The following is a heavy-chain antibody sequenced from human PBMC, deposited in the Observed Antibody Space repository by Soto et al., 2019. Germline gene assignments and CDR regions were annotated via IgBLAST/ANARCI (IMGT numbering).Heavy chain of an antibody. CDR1: GYTFTSYA. CDR3: ARDGRFLEWLLSFDH. CDR2: INAGNGNT. V-gene: IGHV1-3*01. D-gene: IGHD3-3*01. J-gene: IGHJ4*02. Sequence: ASVKVSCKASGYTFTSYAMHWVRQAPGQRLEWMGWINAGNGNTKYSQKFQGRVTTTRDTSASTAYMELSSLRSEDTAVYYCARDGRFLEWLLSFDHWGQGTLVTVS.